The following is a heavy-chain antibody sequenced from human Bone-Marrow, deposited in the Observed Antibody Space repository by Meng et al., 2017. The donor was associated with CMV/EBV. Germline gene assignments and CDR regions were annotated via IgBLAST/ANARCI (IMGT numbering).Heavy chain of an antibody. CDR2: INPNSGGT. V-gene: IGHV1-2*02. Sequence: ASVKVSCKASGYTFTGYYMHWVRQAPGQGLEWMGWINPNSGGTNYAQKFQGRVTMTRDTSISTAYLQWSSLKASDTAMYYCARHGMVRAGESLDYWGQGTLVTVSS. J-gene: IGHJ4*02. D-gene: IGHD3-10*01. CDR1: GYTFTGYY. CDR3: ARHGMVRAGESLDY.